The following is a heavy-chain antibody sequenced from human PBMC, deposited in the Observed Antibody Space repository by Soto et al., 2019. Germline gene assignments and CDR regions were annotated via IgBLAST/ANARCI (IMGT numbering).Heavy chain of an antibody. Sequence: LRLSCAASGFTFSSYWMSWVRQAPGKGLEWVANIKQDGSEKYYVDSVKGRFTISRDNAKNSLYLQMNSLRAEDTAVYYCARDSMWSYYYYGMDVWGQGTTVTVSS. V-gene: IGHV3-7*03. D-gene: IGHD2-21*01. CDR3: ARDSMWSYYYYGMDV. J-gene: IGHJ6*02. CDR2: IKQDGSEK. CDR1: GFTFSSYW.